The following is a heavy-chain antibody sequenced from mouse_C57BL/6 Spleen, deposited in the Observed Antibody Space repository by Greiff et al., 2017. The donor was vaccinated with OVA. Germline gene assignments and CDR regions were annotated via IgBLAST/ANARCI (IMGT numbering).Heavy chain of an antibody. CDR2: INPGSGGT. J-gene: IGHJ2*01. D-gene: IGHD2-4*01. V-gene: IGHV1-54*01. CDR3: ARGYDYDGFDY. Sequence: QVQLQQSGAELVRPGTSVKVSCKASGYAFTNYLIEWVKQRPGQGLEWIGVINPGSGGTNYNEKFKGKATLTADKSSSTAYMQLSSLTSEDSAVYFCARGYDYDGFDYWGQGTTLTVSS. CDR1: GYAFTNYL.